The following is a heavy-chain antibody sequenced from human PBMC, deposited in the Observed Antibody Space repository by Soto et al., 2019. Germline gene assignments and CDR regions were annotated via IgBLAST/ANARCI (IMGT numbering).Heavy chain of an antibody. CDR2: ISSSSSTI. J-gene: IGHJ4*02. CDR3: ARDRVRYDILTGYSPDYFDY. V-gene: IGHV3-48*01. CDR1: GFTFSSYS. Sequence: GGSLRLSCAASGFTFSSYSMNWVRQAPGKGLEWVSYISSSSSTIYYADSVKGRFTISRDNAKNSLYLQMNSLRAEDTAVYYCARDRVRYDILTGYSPDYFDYWGQGTLVTVSS. D-gene: IGHD3-9*01.